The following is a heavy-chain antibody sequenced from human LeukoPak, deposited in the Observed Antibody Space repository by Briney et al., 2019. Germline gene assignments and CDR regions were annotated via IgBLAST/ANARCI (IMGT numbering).Heavy chain of an antibody. J-gene: IGHJ4*02. CDR3: ARGVGNDLEDY. Sequence: ASVKVSCKASGCIFRNYGITWVRQAPGQGLQWMGWVTTYKGKTNYAQNVQGRVAMTTDTSTYTAYMELRNLTSDDTAVYYCARGVGNDLEDYWGQGTLVTVSS. D-gene: IGHD1-1*01. V-gene: IGHV1-18*01. CDR1: GCIFRNYG. CDR2: VTTYKGKT.